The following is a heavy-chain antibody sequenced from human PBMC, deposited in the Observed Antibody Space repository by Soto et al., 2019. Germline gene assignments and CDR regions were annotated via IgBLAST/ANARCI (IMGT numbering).Heavy chain of an antibody. Sequence: GESLKISCKGSVYSFTSHWIGWVRQMPGKGLEWMGIIYPGNSDTRYSPSFQGRVTISADKSISTAYLQWSSLKASDTAMYYCARGPGGYYYGMDVWGQGTTVTVSS. V-gene: IGHV5-51*01. D-gene: IGHD3-10*01. J-gene: IGHJ6*02. CDR3: ARGPGGYYYGMDV. CDR2: IYPGNSDT. CDR1: VYSFTSHW.